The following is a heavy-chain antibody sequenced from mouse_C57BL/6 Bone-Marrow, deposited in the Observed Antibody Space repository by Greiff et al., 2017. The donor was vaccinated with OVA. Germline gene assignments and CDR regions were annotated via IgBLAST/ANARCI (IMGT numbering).Heavy chain of an antibody. V-gene: IGHV1-26*01. CDR1: GYTFTDYY. Sequence: EVKLQQSGPELVKPGASVKISCKASGYTFTDYYLNWVKQSHGKSLEWIGDINPNNGGTSYNQKFKGKATLTVDKSSSTAYMGLRSLTSEDSAVCSCARGGYWYVDVWGTGTTVTVSS. CDR3: ARGGYWYVDV. J-gene: IGHJ1*03. CDR2: INPNNGGT.